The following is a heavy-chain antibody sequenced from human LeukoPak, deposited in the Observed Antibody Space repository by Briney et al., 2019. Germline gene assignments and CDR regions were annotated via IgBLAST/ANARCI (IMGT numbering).Heavy chain of an antibody. CDR1: GGSISSYY. V-gene: IGHV4-59*01. CDR2: IYCSGST. D-gene: IGHD3-22*01. CDR3: ARGGNMIVVATAFQH. Sequence: SETLSLTCTVSGGSISSYYWSWIRQPPGKGLEWIGYIYCSGSTNYNPSLKSRVTISVDTSKNQFSLKLSSVTAADTAVYYCARGGNMIVVATAFQHWGQGTLVTVSS. J-gene: IGHJ1*01.